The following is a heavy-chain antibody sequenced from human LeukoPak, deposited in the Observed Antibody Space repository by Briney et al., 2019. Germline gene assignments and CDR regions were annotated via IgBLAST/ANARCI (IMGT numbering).Heavy chain of an antibody. CDR2: ISSGSSYI. Sequence: GGSLRLSCAASGFTFSNYYMNWVRQAPGKGLELVSSISSGSSYIYYADSLKGRFTISRDNAKNSLYLQMNSLRAEDTAVYYCATGVRGYNSALDYWGQGALVTVSP. CDR3: ATGVRGYNSALDY. D-gene: IGHD6-19*01. V-gene: IGHV3-21*01. J-gene: IGHJ4*02. CDR1: GFTFSNYY.